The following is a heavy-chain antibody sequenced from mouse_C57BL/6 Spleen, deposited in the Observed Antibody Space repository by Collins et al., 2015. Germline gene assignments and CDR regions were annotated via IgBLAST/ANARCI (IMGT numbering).Heavy chain of an antibody. V-gene: IGHV7-3*01. CDR3: ARYRFYYGQNLFDY. CDR1: GFTFTDYY. J-gene: IGHJ2*01. D-gene: IGHD1-1*01. CDR2: IRNKANDYTT. Sequence: GGLVQPGGSLSLSCAASGFTFTDYYMNWVRQPPGKALEWLGFIRNKANDYTTEYSASVKGRFTIARDNSQSILYLQMNALRAEDSATYYCARYRFYYGQNLFDYWGQGTTLTVSS.